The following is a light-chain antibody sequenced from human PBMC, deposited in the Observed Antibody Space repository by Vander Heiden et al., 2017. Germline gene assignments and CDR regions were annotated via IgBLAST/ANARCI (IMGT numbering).Light chain of an antibody. J-gene: IGKJ3*01. CDR2: AAS. CDR3: QQRYSTPRII. CDR1: QSISSY. Sequence: IQMTQSPSSLSASVGDRVTITCRESQSISSYLNWYQQKRGKAPKRLIYAASSLQRGVPSRSSGSGSGTDFTLTISSLQPEDFATYYCQQRYSTPRIIFGPGTKVDIK. V-gene: IGKV1-39*01.